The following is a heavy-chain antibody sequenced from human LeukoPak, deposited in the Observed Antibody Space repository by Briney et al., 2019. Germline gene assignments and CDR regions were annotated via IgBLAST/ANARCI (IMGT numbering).Heavy chain of an antibody. D-gene: IGHD6-13*01. CDR3: AKDHSSSWYDY. V-gene: IGHV3-30*18. CDR2: ISYDGSNK. Sequence: GGSLRLSCAASGFTFSSYGMHWVRQAPGKGLEWVAVISYDGSNKYYADSVKGRFTISRDNSKNTLYLQTNSLRAEDTAVYYCAKDHSSSWYDYWGQGTLVTVSS. J-gene: IGHJ4*02. CDR1: GFTFSSYG.